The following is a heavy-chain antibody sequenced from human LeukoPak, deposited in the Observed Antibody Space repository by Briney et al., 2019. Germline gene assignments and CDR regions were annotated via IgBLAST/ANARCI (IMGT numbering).Heavy chain of an antibody. Sequence: GRSLRLSCAASGFTFSNYGMHWVRQAPGKGLEWVAVIWCDGSNKYYADSVKGRFAISRDNSRNTLYLQMNSLRAEDTAVYFCARGVMTVDSWGQGTLVSVSS. D-gene: IGHD2-21*02. J-gene: IGHJ4*02. V-gene: IGHV3-33*01. CDR2: IWCDGSNK. CDR3: ARGVMTVDS. CDR1: GFTFSNYG.